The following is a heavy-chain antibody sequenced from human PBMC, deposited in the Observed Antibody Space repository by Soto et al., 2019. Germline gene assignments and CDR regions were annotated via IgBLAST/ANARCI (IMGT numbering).Heavy chain of an antibody. V-gene: IGHV3-33*01. CDR3: ARGVSYYSLWSGFSPSRNGKGL. CDR1: GFTFSSFG. Sequence: QVQVVESGGGVVQPGRSLRLSCAASGFTFSSFGMHWVRQAPGKGLEWVSLIWYDGSKKSYGDSVKGRFTISREKSRNRVFLLITRLRALATAVYYCARGVSYYSLWSGFSPSRNGKGLWGKGNKVTV. CDR2: IWYDGSKK. J-gene: IGHJ6*03. D-gene: IGHD3-3*01.